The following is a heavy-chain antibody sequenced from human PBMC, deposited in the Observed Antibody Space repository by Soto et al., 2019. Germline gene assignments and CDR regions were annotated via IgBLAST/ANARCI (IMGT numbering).Heavy chain of an antibody. J-gene: IGHJ2*01. CDR2: ITATGDRA. CDR1: GLTFRNYA. CDR3: AKDLRGPEAGTWYFDL. D-gene: IGHD6-13*01. Sequence: EVHLLESGGGLVQPGGSLRLSCAASGLTFRNYAMGWVRQAPGKGLEWVSAITATGDRAQHIDSVRGRFTISRDNSQNTLYMQMNSLRAEDTAVYYCAKDLRGPEAGTWYFDLWGRGSLVTVSS. V-gene: IGHV3-23*01.